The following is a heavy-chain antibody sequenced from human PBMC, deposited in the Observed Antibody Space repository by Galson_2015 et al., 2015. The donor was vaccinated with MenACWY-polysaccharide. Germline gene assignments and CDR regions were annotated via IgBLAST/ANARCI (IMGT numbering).Heavy chain of an antibody. Sequence: SLRLSCAASGFSFNNHWMNWVRQAPGKGLEWVANMNQDGSTKYSIDSVKGRFTISRDNAKNSLSLQMNSLRGDDTAVYYCASGGLPGAMDFWGQGTLVTVSS. CDR3: ASGGLPGAMDF. D-gene: IGHD2-2*01. CDR1: GFSFNNHW. V-gene: IGHV3-7*01. J-gene: IGHJ4*02. CDR2: MNQDGSTK.